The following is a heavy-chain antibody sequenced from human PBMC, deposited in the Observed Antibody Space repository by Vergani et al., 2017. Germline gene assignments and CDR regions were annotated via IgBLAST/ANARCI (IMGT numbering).Heavy chain of an antibody. D-gene: IGHD3-10*02. CDR1: GYSFTSYW. CDR2: IYPGDSDT. J-gene: IGHJ6*02. Sequence: EVQLVQSGAEVKKPGESLKIFCKGSGYSFTSYWIGWVRQLPGKGLEWMGIIYPGDSDTRYSPSFQGQVTITADKSISTAYLQWSSLKASDTAMYYCARRIKLFGDDYYYGMDVWGQGTTVTVSS. V-gene: IGHV5-51*01. CDR3: ARRIKLFGDDYYYGMDV.